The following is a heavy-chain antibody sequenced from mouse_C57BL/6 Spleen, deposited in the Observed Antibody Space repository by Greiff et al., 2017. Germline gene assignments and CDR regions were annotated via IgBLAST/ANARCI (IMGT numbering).Heavy chain of an antibody. J-gene: IGHJ1*03. CDR2: ILSSIGRT. V-gene: IGHV15-2*01. CDR1: DSEVFPIAY. Sequence: QVQLQQSGSELRSPGSSVKLSCKAFDSEVFPIAYMSWVRQKPGHGFEWIGGILSSIGRTIYGEKFEDKATLDADTRSNTAYLEPNRLTSEDSAIDYSARRGDGYDGVDCDVWGTGTTVTVSS. D-gene: IGHD2-2*01. CDR3: ARRGDGYDGVDCDV.